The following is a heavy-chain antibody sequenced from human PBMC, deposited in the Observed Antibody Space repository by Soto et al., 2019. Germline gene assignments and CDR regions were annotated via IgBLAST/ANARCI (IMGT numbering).Heavy chain of an antibody. Sequence: GGSLRLSCAASGFTFRSFTMNWVRQAPGKGLEWVSTISSNSAYIYYTDALRGRFTISRDNAKNSLHLQMNSLRAEDTAVYYCARDAARDSSARGWFDPWGPGTLVTVSS. CDR2: ISSNSAYI. CDR3: ARDAARDSSARGWFDP. J-gene: IGHJ5*02. CDR1: GFTFRSFT. V-gene: IGHV3-21*01. D-gene: IGHD6-13*01.